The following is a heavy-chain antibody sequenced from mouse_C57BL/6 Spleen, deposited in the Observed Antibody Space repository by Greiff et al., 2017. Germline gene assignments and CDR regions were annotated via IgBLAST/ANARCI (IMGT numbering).Heavy chain of an antibody. J-gene: IGHJ4*01. CDR3: ARRAIYYGNMDY. CDR1: GYAFSSYW. V-gene: IGHV1-80*01. D-gene: IGHD2-1*01. CDR2: IYPGDGDT. Sequence: VQLQQSGAELVKPGASVKISCKASGYAFSSYWMNWVKQRPGKGLEWIGQIYPGDGDTNYNGKFKGKATLTADKSSSTAYMQLSSLTSEDSAVYFCARRAIYYGNMDYWGQGTSVTVSS.